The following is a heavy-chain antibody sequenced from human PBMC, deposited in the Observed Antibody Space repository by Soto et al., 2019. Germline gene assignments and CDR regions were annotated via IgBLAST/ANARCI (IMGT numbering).Heavy chain of an antibody. V-gene: IGHV3-23*01. J-gene: IGHJ4*02. CDR3: AKGERYYDFWSGYYYYFDY. D-gene: IGHD3-3*01. CDR1: GFTFSSYA. CDR2: ISGSGGST. Sequence: GGSLRLSCAASGFTFSSYAMSWVRQAPGKGLEWVSAISGSGGSTYYADSVKGRFTISRDNSKNTLYLQMNSLRAEDTAVYYCAKGERYYDFWSGYYYYFDYWGQGTLVTVSS.